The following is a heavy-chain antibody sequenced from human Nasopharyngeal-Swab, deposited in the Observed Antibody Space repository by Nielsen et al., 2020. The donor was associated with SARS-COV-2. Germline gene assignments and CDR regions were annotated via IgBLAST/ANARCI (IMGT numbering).Heavy chain of an antibody. CDR2: MYNSGST. J-gene: IGHJ5*02. V-gene: IGHV4-4*07. CDR3: ASVRAGWFDP. CDR1: GVSISNYC. Sequence: SETLSLTCIVSGVSISNYCWSWIRQPAGKGLEWIGRMYNSGSTNYNPSLKSRVTMSVDPSKNQFSLKLTSVTAADTAVYYCASVRAGWFDPWGQGTLVTVSS. D-gene: IGHD3-10*01.